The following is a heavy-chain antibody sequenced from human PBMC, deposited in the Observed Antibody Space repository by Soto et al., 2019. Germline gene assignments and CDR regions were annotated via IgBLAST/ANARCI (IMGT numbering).Heavy chain of an antibody. V-gene: IGHV3-23*01. CDR2: ISGRGGST. Sequence: GGSLRLSCAAYGFTFSSYAMSWVRQAPGKGLEWVSDISGRGGSTYYADSVKGRFTISRDNSKNTVYLQMNSLRAEDTAVYYCAKDTEMVPGTLDSWGQGTLVTVSS. CDR1: GFTFSSYA. J-gene: IGHJ4*02. D-gene: IGHD5-18*01. CDR3: AKDTEMVPGTLDS.